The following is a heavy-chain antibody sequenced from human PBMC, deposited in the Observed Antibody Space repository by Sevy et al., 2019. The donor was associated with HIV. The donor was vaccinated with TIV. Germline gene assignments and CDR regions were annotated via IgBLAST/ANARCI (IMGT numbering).Heavy chain of an antibody. CDR1: GGSISSGDYY. J-gene: IGHJ6*02. V-gene: IGHV4-30-4*01. CDR2: IYYSGST. D-gene: IGHD3-10*01. CDR3: ARVVFTMFRGALYDMDV. Sequence: SETLSLTCSVSGGSISSGDYYWSWIRQPPGKGLEWIGYIYYSGSTYYNPSLKSRVTISVDTSKNQFSLKLSLVTAADTAVYYWARVVFTMFRGALYDMDVWGQGTTVTVSS.